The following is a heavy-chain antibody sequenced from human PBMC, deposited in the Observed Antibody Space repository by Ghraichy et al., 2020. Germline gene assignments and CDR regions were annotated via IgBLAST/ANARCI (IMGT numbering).Heavy chain of an antibody. D-gene: IGHD2-21*01. CDR3: ARGRTFYDMVTALHSVVVGGMDV. CDR2: MNPNSGNT. V-gene: IGHV1-8*01. CDR1: GYTFTSYD. Sequence: ASVKVSCKTSGYTFTSYDINWVRQAPGQGLEWMGWMNPNSGNTGYAQKFQGRVIITRNTSITTVYMELTSLRSEDTAMDYCARGRTFYDMVTALHSVVVGGMDVWGQGTTVTVSS. J-gene: IGHJ6*02.